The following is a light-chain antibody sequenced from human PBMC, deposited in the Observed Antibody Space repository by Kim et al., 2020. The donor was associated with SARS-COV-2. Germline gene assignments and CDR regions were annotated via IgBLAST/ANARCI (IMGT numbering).Light chain of an antibody. V-gene: IGLV3-1*01. Sequence: VSQGQTVSISCAGDKMGDEYACWYQQRPGQAPVMVIDEERKRGTGIPERCSGSNAGDTATLTIGGAQATDEADYYCQAWDSSIVVFGGGTQLTVL. CDR3: QAWDSSIVV. J-gene: IGLJ2*01. CDR1: KMGDEY. CDR2: EER.